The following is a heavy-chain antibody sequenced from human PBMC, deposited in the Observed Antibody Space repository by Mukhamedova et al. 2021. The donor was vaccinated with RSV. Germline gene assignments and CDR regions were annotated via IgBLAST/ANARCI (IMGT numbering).Heavy chain of an antibody. J-gene: IGHJ4*02. CDR2: TSNGGSA. Sequence: GFTFSNYAMAWVRQAPGKGLEWVSGTSNGGSAYYGDSAKGRFTTSRDNSKNTLFLQMNSLTGEDTDVYYCAKSRQGGWRPLEYWGQ. CDR1: GFTFSNYA. D-gene: IGHD6-19*01. CDR3: AKSRQGGWRPLEY. V-gene: IGHV3-23*01.